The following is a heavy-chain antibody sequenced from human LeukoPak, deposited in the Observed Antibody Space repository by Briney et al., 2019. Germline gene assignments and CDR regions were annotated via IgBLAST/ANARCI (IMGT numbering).Heavy chain of an antibody. CDR1: GFTFSNAW. CDR3: TTLYFDWSNDY. V-gene: IGHV3-15*01. CDR2: IKSKTDGGTT. J-gene: IGHJ4*02. Sequence: GGSLRLSCAASGFTFSNAWMSWVRQAPGKGLEWVGRIKSKTDGGTTDYAAPVKGRFTISRDDSKNTLYLQMNGLKTEDTAVYYCTTLYFDWSNDYWGQGTLVTVSS. D-gene: IGHD3-9*01.